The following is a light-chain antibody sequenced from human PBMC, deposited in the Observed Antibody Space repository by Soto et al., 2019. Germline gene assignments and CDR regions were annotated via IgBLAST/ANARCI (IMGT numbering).Light chain of an antibody. Sequence: IVMTQSPATLSVSTGERATLSCRASQSVSSDLAWYQHKPGQAPRLLIYAASTRATGVSARFSGSGSGTEFTLTISSLQSEDFATYYCQQSYSTPITFGQGTRLEIK. V-gene: IGKV3-15*01. CDR2: AAS. J-gene: IGKJ5*01. CDR1: QSVSSD. CDR3: QQSYSTPIT.